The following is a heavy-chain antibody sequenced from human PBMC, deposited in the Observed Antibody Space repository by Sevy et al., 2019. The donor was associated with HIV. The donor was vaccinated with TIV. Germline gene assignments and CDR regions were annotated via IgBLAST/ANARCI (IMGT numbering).Heavy chain of an antibody. J-gene: IGHJ4*02. CDR1: GFTFSSYA. CDR2: ISGSGGST. D-gene: IGHD3-22*01. Sequence: GGPLRLSCAASGFTFSSYAMSWVRQAPGKGLEWVSAISGSGGSTYYADSVKGRFTISRDNSKNTLYLQMNSLRAEDTAVYYCAKVPLTLYYYDSSGYGDYFDYWGQGTLVTVSS. CDR3: AKVPLTLYYYDSSGYGDYFDY. V-gene: IGHV3-23*01.